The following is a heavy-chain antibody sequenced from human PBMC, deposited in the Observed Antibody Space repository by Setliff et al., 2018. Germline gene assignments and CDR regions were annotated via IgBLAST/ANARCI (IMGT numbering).Heavy chain of an antibody. CDR2: IYHSGST. CDR1: GYSISSGYY. J-gene: IGHJ4*02. Sequence: SETLSLTCTVSGYSISSGYYWGWIRQPPGKGLEWIGSIYHSGSTYYNPSLKSRVTISVDTSKIQFSLKLSSVTAADTAVYYCARGYYYGSGSYLFTTGPLGYFDYWGQGTLVTVSS. D-gene: IGHD3-10*01. CDR3: ARGYYYGSGSYLFTTGPLGYFDY. V-gene: IGHV4-38-2*02.